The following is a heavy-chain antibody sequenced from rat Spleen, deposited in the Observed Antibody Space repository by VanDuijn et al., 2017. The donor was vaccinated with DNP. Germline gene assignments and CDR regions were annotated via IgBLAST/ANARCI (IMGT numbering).Heavy chain of an antibody. CDR2: ISNSGELT. V-gene: IGHV5-31*01. J-gene: IGHJ2*01. CDR1: GFAFNNYW. Sequence: EVQLVESGGDLVQPGGSLKLSCVASGFAFNNYWMTWIRQVSGKGLEWVATISNSGELTYYLDSVKGRFTLSREVAGNALYLQMDSLRSEDTATYYCTGFDYWGQGVMVTVSS. CDR3: TGFDY.